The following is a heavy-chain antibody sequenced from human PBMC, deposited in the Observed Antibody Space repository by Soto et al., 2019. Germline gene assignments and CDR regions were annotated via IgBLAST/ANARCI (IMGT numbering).Heavy chain of an antibody. CDR2: ISGSGGST. V-gene: IGHV3-23*01. CDR3: AKDPRLPLHNYYDSSGYYYEVIY. D-gene: IGHD3-22*01. CDR1: GFTFSSYA. J-gene: IGHJ4*02. Sequence: GGSLRLSCAASGFTFSSYAMSWVRQAPGKGLEWVSAISGSGGSTYYADSVKGRFAISRDNSKNTLYLQMNSLRAEDTAVYYCAKDPRLPLHNYYDSSGYYYEVIYWGQGTLVTVSS.